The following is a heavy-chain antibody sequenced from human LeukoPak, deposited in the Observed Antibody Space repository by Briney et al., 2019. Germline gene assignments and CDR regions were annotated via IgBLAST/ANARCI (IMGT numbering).Heavy chain of an antibody. CDR2: ISGSGDII. D-gene: IGHD3-10*01. CDR3: ARDVYYGSGSPRLDY. Sequence: PGGTLRLSCAASGFTFSSYGMSWVRQAPGKGLEWVSAISGSGDIIYYADSVKGRFTISRDNAKNSLYLQMNSLRAEDTAVYYCARDVYYGSGSPRLDYWGQGTLVTVSS. J-gene: IGHJ4*02. CDR1: GFTFSSYG. V-gene: IGHV3-23*01.